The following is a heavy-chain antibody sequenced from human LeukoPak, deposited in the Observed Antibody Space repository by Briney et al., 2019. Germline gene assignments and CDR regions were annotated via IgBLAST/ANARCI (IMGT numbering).Heavy chain of an antibody. CDR2: IYYSGST. V-gene: IGHV4-31*11. CDR3: ARGAYDYVWGSYRPNWFDP. J-gene: IGHJ5*02. CDR1: GGSISSGGYY. D-gene: IGHD3-16*02. Sequence: SSQTLSLTCAVSGGSISSGGYYWSWIRQHPGKGLEWIGYIYYSGSTYYNPSLKSRVTISVDTSKNQFSLKLSSVTAADTAVYYCARGAYDYVWGSYRPNWFDPWGRGTLVTVSS.